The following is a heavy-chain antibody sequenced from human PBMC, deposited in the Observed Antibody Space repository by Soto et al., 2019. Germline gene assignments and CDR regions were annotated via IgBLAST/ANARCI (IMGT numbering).Heavy chain of an antibody. CDR2: INPNSGGT. CDR3: ARDTTTGTGEDYYYGMDV. J-gene: IGHJ6*02. Sequence: GASVKVSCKASGYTFTGYYMHWVRQAPGQGLEWMGWINPNSGGTNYAQKFQGWVTMTRDTSISTAYMELSRLRSDDTAVYYCARDTTTGTGEDYYYGMDVWGQGTTVTVSS. CDR1: GYTFTGYY. D-gene: IGHD1-1*01. V-gene: IGHV1-2*04.